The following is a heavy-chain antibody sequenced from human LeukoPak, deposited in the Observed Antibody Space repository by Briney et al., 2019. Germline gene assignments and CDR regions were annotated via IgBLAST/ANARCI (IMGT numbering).Heavy chain of an antibody. CDR3: AKVGAIGGDYFDY. V-gene: IGHV3-23*01. J-gene: IGHJ4*02. CDR2: ISGSGGST. CDR1: GFTFSSYA. Sequence: GGSLRLSCAASGFTFSSYAMSWVRQAPGKGLEWVSAISGSGGSTYYADSVKGRFTISRDNSKSTLYLQMNSLRAEDTAVYYCAKVGAIGGDYFDYWGQGTLVTVSS. D-gene: IGHD3-10*01.